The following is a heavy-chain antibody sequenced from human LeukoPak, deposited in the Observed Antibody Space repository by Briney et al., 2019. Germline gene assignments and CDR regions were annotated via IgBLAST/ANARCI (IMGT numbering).Heavy chain of an antibody. D-gene: IGHD3-10*01. J-gene: IGHJ5*02. CDR1: RYTLTELS. CDR3: ATVLSILWGNWFAP. CDR2: FDPEDGET. V-gene: IGHV1-24*01. Sequence: GASVKVSCKVSRYTLTELSMHWVRQAPGKGLEWMGGFDPEDGETIYAQKFQGRVTMTEDTSTATAYMELSSLRSEDTAVYYCATVLSILWGNWFAPWGQGTLVTVSS.